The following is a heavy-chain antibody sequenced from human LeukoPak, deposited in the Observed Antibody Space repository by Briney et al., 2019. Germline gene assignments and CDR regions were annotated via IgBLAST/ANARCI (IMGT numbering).Heavy chain of an antibody. Sequence: SGPTLVNPTQTLTLTCAFSGFSLSTSRMCVSWIRQPPGKALEWLALIDWDDDKYYSTSLKTRLTISKDTSKNQVVFTMTNMDPVDTATYYCARRRDGYNLFDYWGQGTLVTVSS. D-gene: IGHD5-24*01. CDR2: IDWDDDK. J-gene: IGHJ4*02. CDR3: ARRRDGYNLFDY. CDR1: GFSLSTSRMC. V-gene: IGHV2-70*01.